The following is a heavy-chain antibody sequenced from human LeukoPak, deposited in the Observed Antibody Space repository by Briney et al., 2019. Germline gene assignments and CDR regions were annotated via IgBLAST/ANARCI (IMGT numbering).Heavy chain of an antibody. V-gene: IGHV4-34*01. J-gene: IGHJ5*02. Sequence: SETLSLTCAVYGGSFSGYYWSWIRQPPGKGLEWIGEINHSGSTNYNPSLKSRVTISVDTSKNQFSLKLSSVTAADTAVYYCARRPRRYCSGGSCYSAHPGWFDPWGQGTLVTVSS. CDR1: GGSFSGYY. CDR3: ARRPRRYCSGGSCYSAHPGWFDP. D-gene: IGHD2-15*01. CDR2: INHSGST.